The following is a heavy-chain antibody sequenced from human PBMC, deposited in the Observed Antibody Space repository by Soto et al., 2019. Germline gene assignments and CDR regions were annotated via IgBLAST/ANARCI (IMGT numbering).Heavy chain of an antibody. CDR3: ARTYYDILTGYYVPYYFDY. D-gene: IGHD3-9*01. Sequence: QVQLVQSGAEVKKPGSSVKVSCKASGGTFSSYAISWVRQAPGQGLEWMGGIIPIFGTANYAQKFQGRVTITADESTSTADMELSSLRSEDTAVYYCARTYYDILTGYYVPYYFDYWGQGTLVTVSS. J-gene: IGHJ4*02. CDR2: IIPIFGTA. CDR1: GGTFSSYA. V-gene: IGHV1-69*01.